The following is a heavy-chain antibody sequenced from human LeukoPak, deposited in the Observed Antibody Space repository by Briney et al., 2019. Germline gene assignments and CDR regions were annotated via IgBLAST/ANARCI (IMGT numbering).Heavy chain of an antibody. CDR3: ARGPVVVEPGVYYFDY. CDR1: GGPFSGYY. V-gene: IGHV4-34*01. J-gene: IGHJ4*02. Sequence: PSETLSLTCAVYGGPFSGYYWSWIRQPPGKGLEWIGEINHSGSTNYNPSLKSRVTISVDTSKNQFSLKLSSVTAADTAVYYCARGPVVVEPGVYYFDYWGQGTLVTVSS. CDR2: INHSGST. D-gene: IGHD2-15*01.